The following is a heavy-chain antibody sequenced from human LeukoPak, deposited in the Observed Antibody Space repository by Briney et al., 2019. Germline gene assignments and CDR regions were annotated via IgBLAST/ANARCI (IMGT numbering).Heavy chain of an antibody. D-gene: IGHD1-7*01. V-gene: IGHV1-2*02. CDR1: GYTLTELS. CDR2: INPNSGGT. J-gene: IGHJ6*03. Sequence: ASVKVSCKVSGYTLTELSMHWVRQAPGQGLEWMGWINPNSGGTNYAQKFQGRVTMTRDTSISTAYMELSRLRSDDTAVYYCARDPRTTDYYYYMDVWGKGTTVTVSS. CDR3: ARDPRTTDYYYYMDV.